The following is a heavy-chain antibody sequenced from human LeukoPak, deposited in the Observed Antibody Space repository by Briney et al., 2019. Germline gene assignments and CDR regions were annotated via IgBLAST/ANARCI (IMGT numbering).Heavy chain of an antibody. V-gene: IGHV3-30*18. CDR2: LSYEGSNE. CDR1: GFTFSNYG. J-gene: IGHJ4*02. Sequence: PGGSLRLSCAASGFTFSNYGMHWVRQAPGKGLEWVADLSYEGSNEYYAGSVKGRFSISRDNSKNTLYLQTNSLRVDDTAVYYCAKGRRGLGYFDYWGQGTLVTVSS. CDR3: AKGRRGLGYFDY.